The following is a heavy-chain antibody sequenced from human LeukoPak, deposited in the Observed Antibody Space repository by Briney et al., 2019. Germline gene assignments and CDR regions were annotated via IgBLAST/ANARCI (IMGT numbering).Heavy chain of an antibody. Sequence: PGGSLRLSCAASGFTFSSYSMNWVRQAPGKGLEWVSSISSSSSYIYYADSVKGRFTISRDNAKNSLYLQMNSLRAEDTAVYYCARYSSGWYAFDIRGQGTMVTVSS. CDR1: GFTFSSYS. J-gene: IGHJ3*02. CDR2: ISSSSSYI. CDR3: ARYSSGWYAFDI. V-gene: IGHV3-21*01. D-gene: IGHD6-19*01.